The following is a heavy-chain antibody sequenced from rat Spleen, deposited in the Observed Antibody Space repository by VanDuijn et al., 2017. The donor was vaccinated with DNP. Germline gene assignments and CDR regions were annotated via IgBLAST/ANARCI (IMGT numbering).Heavy chain of an antibody. J-gene: IGHJ1*01. CDR2: INYSGST. D-gene: IGHD1-12*03. CDR1: GFSITSNY. V-gene: IGHV3-1*01. CDR3: ARGNDGYYPYGYFDF. Sequence: EVQLQESGPGLVKPSQSLSLTCSVTGFSITSNYWAWIRKLPGNKMEWIGYINYSGSTGYNPSLKSRISITRDTSKNQFFLQLNSVTTEDTATYYGARGNDGYYPYGYFDFWGPGTMVTVSS.